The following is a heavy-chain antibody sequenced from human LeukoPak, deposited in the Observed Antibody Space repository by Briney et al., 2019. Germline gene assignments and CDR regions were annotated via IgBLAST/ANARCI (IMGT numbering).Heavy chain of an antibody. Sequence: GESLRISCKGSGYSFPSYWITWVRQMPGKGLEWMGRIDPSDSYTNYSPSFQGHVTISVDKSISTAYLQWSSLKASDTAMYYCARRAYSGYEFDYWGQGTLVTVSS. CDR3: ARRAYSGYEFDY. D-gene: IGHD5-12*01. CDR2: IDPSDSYT. V-gene: IGHV5-10-1*01. CDR1: GYSFPSYW. J-gene: IGHJ4*02.